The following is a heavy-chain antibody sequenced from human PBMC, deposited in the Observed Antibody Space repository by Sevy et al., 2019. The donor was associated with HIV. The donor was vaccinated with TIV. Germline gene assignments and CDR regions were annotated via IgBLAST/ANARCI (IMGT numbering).Heavy chain of an antibody. D-gene: IGHD5-18*01. V-gene: IGHV3-9*01. Sequence: GGSLRLSCAVSGFNFDRYAMNWVRQVPGKGLEWVSFISWNSENTVYADSVQGGLSITRDNAKNSLFLQMNSLRPEDTAIYYCVKDKRGYSYGNPFDYWGQGTLVTVSS. CDR3: VKDKRGYSYGNPFDY. CDR1: GFNFDRYA. CDR2: ISWNSENT. J-gene: IGHJ4*02.